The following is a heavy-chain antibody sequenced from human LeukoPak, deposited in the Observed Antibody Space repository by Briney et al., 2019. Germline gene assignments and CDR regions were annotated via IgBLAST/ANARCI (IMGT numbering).Heavy chain of an antibody. Sequence: ASVKVSCKASGYTFTSYDFNWLRQATGQGPEWMGWMNPNSGATGYAQKFQGRVTMTRSASINTAYMELSNLRSEDTAVYYCARPPRHWGFDYWGQGTLVTVYS. D-gene: IGHD7-27*01. CDR2: MNPNSGAT. CDR3: ARPPRHWGFDY. V-gene: IGHV1-8*01. J-gene: IGHJ4*02. CDR1: GYTFTSYD.